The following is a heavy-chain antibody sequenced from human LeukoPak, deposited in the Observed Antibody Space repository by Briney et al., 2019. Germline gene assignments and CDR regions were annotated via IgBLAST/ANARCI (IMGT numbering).Heavy chain of an antibody. V-gene: IGHV1-24*01. CDR3: ATVVRFISGSYYFDY. Sequence: ASVKVSCKVSGYTLTELSMHWVRQAPGKGLEWMRGFDPEDGETIYAQKFQGRVTMTEDTSTDTAYMELSSLRSEDTAVYYCATVVRFISGSYYFDYWGQGTLVTVSS. D-gene: IGHD1-26*01. CDR2: FDPEDGET. CDR1: GYTLTELS. J-gene: IGHJ4*02.